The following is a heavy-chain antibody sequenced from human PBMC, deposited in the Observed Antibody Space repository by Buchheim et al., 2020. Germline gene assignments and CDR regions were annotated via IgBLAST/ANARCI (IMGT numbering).Heavy chain of an antibody. J-gene: IGHJ5*02. CDR1: GGSFSGYY. D-gene: IGHD6-19*01. CDR3: ARGRRFIAVAGRPWFDP. CDR2: INHSGST. V-gene: IGHV4-34*01. Sequence: QVQLQESGPGLLKPSETLSLACAVYGGSFSGYYWSWIRQPPGKGLEWIGEINHSGSTNYNPSLKSRVTISVDTSKNQFSLKLSSVTAADTAVYYCARGRRFIAVAGRPWFDPWGQGTL.